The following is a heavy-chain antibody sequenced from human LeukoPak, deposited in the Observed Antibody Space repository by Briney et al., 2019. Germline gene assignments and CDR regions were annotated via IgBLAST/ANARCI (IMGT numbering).Heavy chain of an antibody. J-gene: IGHJ4*02. D-gene: IGHD3-22*01. Sequence: GGSLRLSCAASGFXVSGNSISWVRQAPGKGQEWVSYIYSGGSTYYADSVKGRFTISRDNSKNTLYLQMSSLRVEDTAVYYCARDGKYDSSGYYSLDYWGQGTLVTVSS. CDR2: IYSGGST. CDR1: GFXVSGNS. CDR3: ARDGKYDSSGYYSLDY. V-gene: IGHV3-66*01.